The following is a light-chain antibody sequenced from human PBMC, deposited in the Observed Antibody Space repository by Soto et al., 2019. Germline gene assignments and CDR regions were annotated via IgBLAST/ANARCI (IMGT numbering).Light chain of an antibody. CDR3: QQYNNWLPIT. Sequence: EMVLTQSPGTLYLSPGEGATLSCRASQSVTGDYLAWYQQKPGQAPRLLIYGASSRASGVPDRFSGSGSGTDFSLTISTLEPEDFAVYYCQQYNNWLPITFGQGTRLEIK. J-gene: IGKJ5*01. CDR2: GAS. V-gene: IGKV3-20*01. CDR1: QSVTGDY.